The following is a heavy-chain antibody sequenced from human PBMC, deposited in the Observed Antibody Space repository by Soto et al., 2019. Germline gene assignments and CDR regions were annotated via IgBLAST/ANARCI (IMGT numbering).Heavy chain of an antibody. J-gene: IGHJ6*02. Sequence: ASVKVSCKASGYTFTSYGISWVRQAPGQGLERMGRISAYNSNTNYAQKLQGRVTMTTDTSTSTAYMELRSLRSDDTAVYYCSRELNYYDSSGYYQYGMDVWGQGTTVTVSS. CDR2: ISAYNSNT. CDR3: SRELNYYDSSGYYQYGMDV. D-gene: IGHD3-22*01. V-gene: IGHV1-18*01. CDR1: GYTFTSYG.